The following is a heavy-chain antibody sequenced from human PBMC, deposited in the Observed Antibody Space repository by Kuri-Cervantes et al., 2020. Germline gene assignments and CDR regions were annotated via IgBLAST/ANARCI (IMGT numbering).Heavy chain of an antibody. CDR2: LYPDDSDT. CDR3: ARRRSMDV. J-gene: IGHJ6*03. V-gene: IGHV5-51*01. CDR1: GYNFATHW. D-gene: IGHD5-24*01. Sequence: GESLKISCEASGYNFATHWIGWVRQMPGKGLEWMGILYPDDSDTKYSPSFQGQVTISADKSISTAYLQWSSLKASDTAMYYCARRRSMDVWGKGTTVTVSS.